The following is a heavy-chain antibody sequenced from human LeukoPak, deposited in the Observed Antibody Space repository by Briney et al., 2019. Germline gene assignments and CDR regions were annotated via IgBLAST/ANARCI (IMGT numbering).Heavy chain of an antibody. J-gene: IGHJ4*02. D-gene: IGHD3-22*01. CDR1: GFTFSSYE. V-gene: IGHV3-48*03. CDR3: ARGGYYYDSSGYSYFDY. CDR2: ISSSGSTI. Sequence: GGSLRLSCAASGFTFSSYEMNWVRQAPGKGLEWVSYISSSGSTIYYADSVKGRFTVSRDNAKNSLHLQMNSLRAEDTAVYYCARGGYYYDSSGYSYFDYWGQGTLVTVSS.